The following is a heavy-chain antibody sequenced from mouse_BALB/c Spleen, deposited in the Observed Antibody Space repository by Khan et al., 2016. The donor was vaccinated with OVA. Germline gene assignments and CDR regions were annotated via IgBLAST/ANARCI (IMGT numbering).Heavy chain of an antibody. Sequence: EVQLVESGPGLVKPSQSLSLTCTVTGYSITSDYAWNWIRQFPGNKLEWMGYISYSGSTSYNPSLKSRISITRDTSKNQFFLQLNSVTTEDTATFNWAGRAYYGHWYFDVGGAGTTVTVSS. CDR3: AGRAYYGHWYFDV. CDR1: GYSITSDYA. J-gene: IGHJ1*01. D-gene: IGHD1-1*02. V-gene: IGHV3-2*02. CDR2: ISYSGST.